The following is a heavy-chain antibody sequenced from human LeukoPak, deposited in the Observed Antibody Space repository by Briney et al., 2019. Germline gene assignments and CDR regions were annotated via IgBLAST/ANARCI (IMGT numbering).Heavy chain of an antibody. J-gene: IGHJ1*01. CDR1: GGSISSSSYY. D-gene: IGHD2-15*01. V-gene: IGHV4-39*07. Sequence: PSETLSLTCTVSGGSISSSSYYWGWIRQPPGKGLEWIGSIYYSGSTYYNPSLKSRVTISVDTSKNQFSLKLSSVTAADTAVYYCAGGSPPRSPQPRVIQHWGQGTLVTVSS. CDR2: IYYSGST. CDR3: AGGSPPRSPQPRVIQH.